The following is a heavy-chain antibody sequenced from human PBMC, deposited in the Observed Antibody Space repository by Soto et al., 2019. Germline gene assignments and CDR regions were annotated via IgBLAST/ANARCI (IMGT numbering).Heavy chain of an antibody. CDR3: AKRRGEGYFDL. CDR2: IGGTSGST. D-gene: IGHD7-27*01. J-gene: IGHJ2*01. CDR1: GFTFSNFV. Sequence: EVQLLESGGGLVQPGGSLRLSCADSGFTFSNFVMGWVRRAPGKGLEWVSAIGGTSGSTYYADSVKGRFTISRDNSKNTLSLQMSRLRAEDTAVYYCAKRRGEGYFDLWGRGTLVTVSS. V-gene: IGHV3-23*01.